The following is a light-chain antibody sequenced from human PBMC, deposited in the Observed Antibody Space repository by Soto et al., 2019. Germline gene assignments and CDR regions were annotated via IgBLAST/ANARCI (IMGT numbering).Light chain of an antibody. CDR3: SSYTSVSTWL. CDR2: EVT. J-gene: IGLJ2*01. Sequence: QSALTQPASVSGSPGQSITISCAGTSRDVGGYNYVSWYQQYPGKAPKVIISEVTNRPSGVPNRFSGSKSGNTASLTISRLQAEDEADYYCSSYTSVSTWLFGGGTKLTVL. CDR1: SRDVGGYNY. V-gene: IGLV2-14*01.